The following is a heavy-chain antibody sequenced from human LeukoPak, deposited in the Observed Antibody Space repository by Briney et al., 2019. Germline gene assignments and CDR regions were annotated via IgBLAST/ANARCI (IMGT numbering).Heavy chain of an antibody. CDR2: IYHSGST. V-gene: IGHV4-30-2*01. J-gene: IGHJ4*02. CDR3: ARVPQTLNFDY. Sequence: PSETLSLTCTVSGGSISSGGYYWSWIRQPPGKGLEWIGYIYHSGSTYYNPSLKSRVTISVDRSKNQFSLKLSSVTAADTAVYYCARVPQTLNFDYWGQGTLVTVSS. CDR1: GGSISSGGYY.